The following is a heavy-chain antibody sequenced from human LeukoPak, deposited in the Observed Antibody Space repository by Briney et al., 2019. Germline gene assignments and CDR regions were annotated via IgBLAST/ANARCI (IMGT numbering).Heavy chain of an antibody. CDR3: SKVRITVTPSDY. J-gene: IGHJ4*02. Sequence: GGSLRLSCAASGFTFSSSAMTWVRQAPGKGLEWVSVISGNSGSTYYADSVKGRFTISRDNSKNTLYLQMNSLRVEDTAVYYCSKVRITVTPSDYWGQGTLVTVSS. D-gene: IGHD4-4*01. V-gene: IGHV3-23*01. CDR1: GFTFSSSA. CDR2: ISGNSGST.